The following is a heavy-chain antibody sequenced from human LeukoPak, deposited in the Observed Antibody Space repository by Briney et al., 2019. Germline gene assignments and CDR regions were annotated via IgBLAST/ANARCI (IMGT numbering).Heavy chain of an antibody. J-gene: IGHJ4*02. D-gene: IGHD1-26*01. CDR1: GYTFTIYG. CDR2: ISTYNGNT. V-gene: IGHV1-18*01. Sequence: GASVKVSCKASGYTFTIYGISWVRQAPGQGLEWMGWISTYNGNTNSAENLQGRVTITPDPSTSTAYMELRSLRSDDTAVYYCARVVGLNEWEPHYWGQGTLVTVSS. CDR3: ARVVGLNEWEPHY.